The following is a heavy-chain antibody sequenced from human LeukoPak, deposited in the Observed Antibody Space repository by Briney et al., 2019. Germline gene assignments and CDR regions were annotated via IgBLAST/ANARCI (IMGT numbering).Heavy chain of an antibody. J-gene: IGHJ6*03. CDR3: AKDPGVVVVAATDYYYYMDV. D-gene: IGHD2-15*01. V-gene: IGHV3-23*01. Sequence: QSGGSLRLSCAASGFTFSSYAMSWVRLAPGKGLKWVSSISGGDGSTYYANSVKGRFTISRDNSKNTLYLQMNSLRAEDTAVYHCAKDPGVVVVAATDYYYYMDVWGKGTTVTVSS. CDR1: GFTFSSYA. CDR2: ISGGDGST.